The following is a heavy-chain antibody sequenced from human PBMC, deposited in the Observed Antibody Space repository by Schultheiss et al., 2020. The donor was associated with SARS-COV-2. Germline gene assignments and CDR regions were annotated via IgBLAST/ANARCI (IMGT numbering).Heavy chain of an antibody. CDR2: IYYSGST. CDR3: ARGSPRYGDYDYYYYGMDV. D-gene: IGHD4-17*01. CDR1: GGSFSGYY. V-gene: IGHV4-59*12. J-gene: IGHJ6*02. Sequence: SETLSLTCAVYGGSFSGYYWSWIRQPPGKGLEWIGYIYYSGSTNYNPSLKSRVTMSVDTSKNQFSLKLSSVTAADTAVYYCARGSPRYGDYDYYYYGMDVWGQGTTVTVSS.